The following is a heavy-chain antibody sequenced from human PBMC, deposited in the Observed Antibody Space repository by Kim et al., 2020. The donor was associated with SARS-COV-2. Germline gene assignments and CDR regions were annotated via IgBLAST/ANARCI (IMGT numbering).Heavy chain of an antibody. J-gene: IGHJ4*02. CDR1: GYPFTLYS. D-gene: IGHD1-7*01. V-gene: IGHV1-46*01. CDR3: ARDRALSYHGNYNALLF. Sequence: ASVKVSCKSSGYPFTLYSLHWVRQAPGLGLEWMGVINPNGGTTNYAEKFRGRLIQTSDTSTGTVYLEISSLRPDDTAVYYCARDRALSYHGNYNALLFWGQGTLVTV. CDR2: INPNGGTT.